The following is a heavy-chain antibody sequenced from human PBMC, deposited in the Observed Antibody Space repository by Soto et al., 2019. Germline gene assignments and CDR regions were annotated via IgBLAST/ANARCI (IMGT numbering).Heavy chain of an antibody. V-gene: IGHV3-23*01. Sequence: EVKLLESGGGLAQPGGSLRLSCVGSGFTFDSYAISWVRQAPGERLQWIAAISGSADGTDYAHSVRGRFTISRANAKKTGHLQMDSLRVEDTAVYFCAKDTVGGYSFWSGYYSDGLDVWGQGTLVSVS. J-gene: IGHJ3*01. CDR1: GFTFDSYA. CDR2: ISGSADGT. CDR3: AKDTVGGYSFWSGYYSDGLDV. D-gene: IGHD3-3*01.